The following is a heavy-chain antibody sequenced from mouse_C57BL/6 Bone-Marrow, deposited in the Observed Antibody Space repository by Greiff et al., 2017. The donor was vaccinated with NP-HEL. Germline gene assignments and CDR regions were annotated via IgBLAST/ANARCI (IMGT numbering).Heavy chain of an antibody. J-gene: IGHJ3*01. Sequence: DVMLVESGGGLVKPGGSLKLSCAASGFTFSSYAMSWVRQTPEKRLEWVATISDGGSYTYYPDNVKGRFTISRDNAKNNLYLQMSHLKSEDTAMYYCARDFYYVYAEFAYGGQGTLVTVAA. CDR2: ISDGGSYT. V-gene: IGHV5-4*01. CDR1: GFTFSSYA. D-gene: IGHD2-2*01. CDR3: ARDFYYVYAEFAY.